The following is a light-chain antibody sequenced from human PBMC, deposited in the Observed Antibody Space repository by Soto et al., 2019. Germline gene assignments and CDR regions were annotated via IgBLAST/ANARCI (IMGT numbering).Light chain of an antibody. CDR1: SSDVGIYNY. CDR2: EVT. J-gene: IGLJ1*01. Sequence: QSALAQPASVSGSAGQSIAISCTGSSSDVGIYNYVSLYQQHPGKVPKLIIYEVTSRPSGGSIRFSGSKSGNTASLTISGLQPEDEADYYCSSYTTSSTRVFGTGTKVTVL. V-gene: IGLV2-14*01. CDR3: SSYTTSSTRV.